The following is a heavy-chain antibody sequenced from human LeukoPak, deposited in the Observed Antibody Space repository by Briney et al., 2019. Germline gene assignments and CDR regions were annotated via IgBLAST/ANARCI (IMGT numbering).Heavy chain of an antibody. V-gene: IGHV3-48*03. CDR2: ISSSGSTI. CDR1: GFTFSSYE. Sequence: GGSLRLSCAASGFTFSSYEMNWVRQAPGKGLEWVSYISSSGSTIYYADSVKGRFTISRDNAKNPLYLQMNSLRAEDTAVYYCARDDSYGLDYWGQGTLVTVSS. J-gene: IGHJ4*02. D-gene: IGHD5-18*01. CDR3: ARDDSYGLDY.